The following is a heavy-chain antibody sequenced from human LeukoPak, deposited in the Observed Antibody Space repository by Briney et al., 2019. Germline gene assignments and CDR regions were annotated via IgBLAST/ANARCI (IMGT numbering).Heavy chain of an antibody. Sequence: GGSLRLSCAASGFTFSSYWMSWVRQAPGKGLEWVSFITGRTSVIYYADSVKGRFTISRDNSKNTLYLQMNSLRAEDTAVYYCAKGGTTSAFDIWGQGTMVTVSS. CDR2: ITGRTSVI. CDR1: GFTFSSYW. J-gene: IGHJ3*02. V-gene: IGHV3-23*01. D-gene: IGHD4-17*01. CDR3: AKGGTTSAFDI.